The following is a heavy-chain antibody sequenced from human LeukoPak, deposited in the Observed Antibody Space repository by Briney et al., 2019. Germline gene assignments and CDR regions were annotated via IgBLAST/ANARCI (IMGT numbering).Heavy chain of an antibody. CDR1: GFTFSSYS. J-gene: IGHJ2*01. CDR2: ISSSSSTI. CDR3: ARVYDFWGNYYRYYFDL. D-gene: IGHD3-3*01. V-gene: IGHV3-48*01. Sequence: GGSLRLSCAASGFTFSSYSMNWVRQAPGKGLEWVSYISSSSSTIYYADSVKGRFTISRDNAKNSLFLQMNSLRAEDTAVYYCARVYDFWGNYYRYYFDLWGRGTLVTVSS.